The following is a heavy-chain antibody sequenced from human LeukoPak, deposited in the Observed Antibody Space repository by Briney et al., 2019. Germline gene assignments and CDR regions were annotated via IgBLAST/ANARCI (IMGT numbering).Heavy chain of an antibody. CDR2: ISGSGGST. D-gene: IGHD2-2*01. CDR3: ARASSDGIIPAATSFDC. V-gene: IGHV3-23*01. CDR1: GFTFSSYA. J-gene: IGHJ4*02. Sequence: PGGSLRLSCAASGFTFSSYAMSWVRQAPGKGLEWVSAISGSGGSTYYADSVKGRFTISRDNSKNTWYLQMNSLRVEDTAVYYCARASSDGIIPAATSFDCWGQGTLVTVSS.